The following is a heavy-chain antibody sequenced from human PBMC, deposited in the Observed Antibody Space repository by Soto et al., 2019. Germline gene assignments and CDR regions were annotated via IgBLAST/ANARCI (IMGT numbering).Heavy chain of an antibody. V-gene: IGHV4-59*01. CDR3: ARVPYYYDRTGYSYHGMDV. CDR1: GDSISRYY. D-gene: IGHD3-22*01. Sequence: KASETLSLTSTVSGDSISRYYWSWIRQPPGKGLEWIGYIYYSGTTNYNPSLKSRATISVDTSKSQFSLKLSSVTAADTAVYYCARVPYYYDRTGYSYHGMDVWGQGTTVTVSS. J-gene: IGHJ6*02. CDR2: IYYSGTT.